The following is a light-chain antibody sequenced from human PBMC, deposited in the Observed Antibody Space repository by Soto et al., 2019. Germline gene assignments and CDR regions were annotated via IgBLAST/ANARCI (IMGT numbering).Light chain of an antibody. J-gene: IGKJ1*01. CDR2: AAS. CDR3: QQYDSYPLT. V-gene: IGKV1-8*01. Sequence: AIRMTQSPSSFSESTGDRVTITCRASQGISSYFAWYQQKPGKEPKLLISAASTLQSEVPSRFSGSGAGTDFTLTLSCLQTEDFATYYCQQYDSYPLTFGQGTKVDIK. CDR1: QGISSY.